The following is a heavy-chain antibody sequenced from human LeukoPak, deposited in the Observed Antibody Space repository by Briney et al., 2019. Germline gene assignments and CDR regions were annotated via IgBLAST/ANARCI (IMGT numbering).Heavy chain of an antibody. CDR2: IYYSGST. J-gene: IGHJ6*03. CDR3: ARVRFRRDGYNYNYYYYMDV. D-gene: IGHD5-24*01. Sequence: SETLSLTCTVSGGSISSYYWSWIRQPPGKGLEWIGYIYYSGSTNYNPSLKSRVTISVDTSKNQFSLKLSSMTAADTAVYYCARVRFRRDGYNYNYYYYMDVWGKGTTVTVSS. CDR1: GGSISSYY. V-gene: IGHV4-59*01.